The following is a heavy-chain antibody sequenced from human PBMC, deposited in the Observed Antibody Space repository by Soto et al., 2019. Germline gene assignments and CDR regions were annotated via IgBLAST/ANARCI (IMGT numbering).Heavy chain of an antibody. Sequence: QVQLVQSGAEVKKPGSSVKVSCKASGGTFSSYTISWVRQAPGQGLQWMGRIIPILGIANYAQKFQGRFTSTADNSPSTAYMEVRSLRAQDTAVYYCASDGNTYYYDSSGTRGMDVSGQGATVTVSS. J-gene: IGHJ6*02. V-gene: IGHV1-69*02. CDR2: IIPILGIA. CDR3: ASDGNTYYYDSSGTRGMDV. D-gene: IGHD3-22*01. CDR1: GGTFSSYT.